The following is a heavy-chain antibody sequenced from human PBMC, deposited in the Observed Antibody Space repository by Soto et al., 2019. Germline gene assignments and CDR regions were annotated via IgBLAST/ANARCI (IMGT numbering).Heavy chain of an antibody. CDR3: ARDVVVIPDYRMDV. CDR1: GGSISFGDYY. V-gene: IGHV4-30-4*01. D-gene: IGHD2-15*01. Sequence: QVQLQESGPGLLKPSQTLSLTCTVSGGSISFGDYYWSWIRQPPGKGLEWIGHIYYSGSAYYNPSLKSRLAMSVDTSKNQFSLKLSSLTAADTAVYYWARDVVVIPDYRMDVWGPGTTVTVSS. J-gene: IGHJ6*02. CDR2: IYYSGSA.